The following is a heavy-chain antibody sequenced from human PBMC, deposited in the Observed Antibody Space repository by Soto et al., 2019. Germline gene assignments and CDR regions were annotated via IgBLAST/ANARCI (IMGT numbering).Heavy chain of an antibody. D-gene: IGHD2-15*01. CDR2: IYYSGST. Sequence: SETLSLTCTVSGGSISSYYWIWIRQPPGKGLEWIGYIYYSGSTNYNPSLKSRVTISVDTSKNQFSLKLSSVTAADTAVYYCAREAVVVVAATDYYYYMDVWGKGTTVTVSS. V-gene: IGHV4-59*01. CDR1: GGSISSYY. J-gene: IGHJ6*03. CDR3: AREAVVVVAATDYYYYMDV.